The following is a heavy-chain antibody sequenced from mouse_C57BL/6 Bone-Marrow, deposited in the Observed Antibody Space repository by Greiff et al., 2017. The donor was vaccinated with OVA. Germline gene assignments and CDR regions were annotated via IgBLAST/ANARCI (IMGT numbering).Heavy chain of an antibody. CDR2: IRSKSNNYAT. CDR1: GFSFNTYA. Sequence: VQLKESGGGLVQPKGSLKLSCAASGFSFNTYAMNWVRQAPGKGLEWVARIRSKSNNYATYYADSVKDRFTISRDESESMLYLQMNNLKTEDTAMYYCVRPYYSNYGFAYWGQGTLVTVSA. J-gene: IGHJ3*01. V-gene: IGHV10-1*01. CDR3: VRPYYSNYGFAY. D-gene: IGHD2-5*01.